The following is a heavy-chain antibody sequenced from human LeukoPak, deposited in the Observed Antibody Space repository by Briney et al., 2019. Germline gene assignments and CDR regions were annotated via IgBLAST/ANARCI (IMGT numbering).Heavy chain of an antibody. D-gene: IGHD4-17*01. V-gene: IGHV1-18*01. CDR3: ATSAPTAFYGFDI. J-gene: IGHJ3*02. Sequence: ASVKVSCKASGYTFNTYGITWVRQAPGQGLEWMGWISGYNGKTKYAQKLQDRVTMTTDTSTTTAYMELRSLRSDDTAVYYCATSAPTAFYGFDIWGQGTMVTVSS. CDR1: GYTFNTYG. CDR2: ISGYNGKT.